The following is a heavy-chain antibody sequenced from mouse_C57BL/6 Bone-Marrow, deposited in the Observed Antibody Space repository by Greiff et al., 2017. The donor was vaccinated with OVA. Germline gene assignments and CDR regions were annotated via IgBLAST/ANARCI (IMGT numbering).Heavy chain of an antibody. CDR1: GYTFTSYW. CDR2: IDPSDSYT. D-gene: IGHD1-1*01. J-gene: IGHJ4*01. V-gene: IGHV1-50*01. CDR3: ARSPYYYGSSLYARDY. Sequence: VQLQQPGAELVKPGASVKLSCKASGYTFTSYWMQWVKQRPGQGLEWIGEIDPSDSYTNYNQKFKGKATLTVDTSASTAYMQLSSLTSEDSAVYYGARSPYYYGSSLYARDYWGQGTSVTVSS.